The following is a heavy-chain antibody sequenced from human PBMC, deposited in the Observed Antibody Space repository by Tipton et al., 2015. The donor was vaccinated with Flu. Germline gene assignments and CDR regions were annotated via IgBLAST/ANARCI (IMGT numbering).Heavy chain of an antibody. V-gene: IGHV3-64D*06. J-gene: IGHJ3*02. D-gene: IGHD3-16*01. CDR3: VKGFSGDYDDAFDI. Sequence: SLRLSCSASGFTFSSYAMHWVRQAPGKGLEYVSAISSNGGSTYYADSVKDRFTISRDNSKNTLYLQMSSLRAEDTAVYYCVKGFSGDYDDAFDIWGQGTMVTVSS. CDR1: GFTFSSYA. CDR2: ISSNGGST.